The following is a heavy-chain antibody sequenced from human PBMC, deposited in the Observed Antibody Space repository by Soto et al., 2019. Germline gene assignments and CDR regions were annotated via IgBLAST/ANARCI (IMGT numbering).Heavy chain of an antibody. J-gene: IGHJ4*02. CDR2: ICISSSSI. Sequence: PGGSLRLSCAASGFTFSSYCMSWVRQAPGKGLEWVSFICISSSSIYYADSVKGRFTISRDNAQNSLYLQMNSLRAEDTAVYYRARDSPPIDYWGQGTLVTSPQ. CDR1: GFTFSSYC. V-gene: IGHV3-48*01. CDR3: ARDSPPIDY.